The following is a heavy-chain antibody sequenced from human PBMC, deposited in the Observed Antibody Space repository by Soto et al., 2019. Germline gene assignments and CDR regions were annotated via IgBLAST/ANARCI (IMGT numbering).Heavy chain of an antibody. Sequence: QVQLQESGPGLVKPSQTLSLTCTVSGVSISSGSYYWSWIRQPPGKVLGWIGFMSYSGITSYNASLKSQITMSVDTSKSQFSLSLSFVTAADTAVYYCATMGTPATGLYYFDNWGHGTLVTVSS. D-gene: IGHD1-7*01. J-gene: IGHJ4*01. CDR2: MSYSGIT. CDR1: GVSISSGSYY. V-gene: IGHV4-30-4*01. CDR3: ATMGTPATGLYYFDN.